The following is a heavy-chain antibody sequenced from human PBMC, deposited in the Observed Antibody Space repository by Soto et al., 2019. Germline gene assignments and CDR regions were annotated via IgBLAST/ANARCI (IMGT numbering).Heavy chain of an antibody. CDR3: ARDRYSGGIGIDY. D-gene: IGHD3-16*01. Sequence: GGSLRLSCAASGFTFSSYSMNWVRQAPGKGLEWVSSISSSSSYIYYADSVKGRFTISRDNAKNSLYLQMNSLRAEDTAVYYCARDRYSGGIGIDYWGQGTLVTVSS. CDR2: ISSSSSYI. J-gene: IGHJ4*02. V-gene: IGHV3-21*01. CDR1: GFTFSSYS.